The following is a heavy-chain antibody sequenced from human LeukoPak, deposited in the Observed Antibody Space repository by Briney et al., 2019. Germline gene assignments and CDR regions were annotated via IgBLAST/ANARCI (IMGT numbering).Heavy chain of an antibody. D-gene: IGHD3-16*01. V-gene: IGHV1-18*01. CDR3: ARGYGDDY. J-gene: IGHJ4*02. CDR2: ISPYSGNT. Sequence: ASVKVPCKASGYTFSKYGIIWARQAPGQGLEWMGWISPYSGNTDYAQKFQGRVTMTTDTSASTVYMELRSLRSDDTAIYYCARGYGDDYWGQGTLLTVSS. CDR1: GYTFSKYG.